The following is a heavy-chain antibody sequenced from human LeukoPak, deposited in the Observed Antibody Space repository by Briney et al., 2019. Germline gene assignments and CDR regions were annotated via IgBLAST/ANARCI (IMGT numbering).Heavy chain of an antibody. CDR1: GFTFSSYG. V-gene: IGHV3-30*02. CDR2: IRYDGSNK. Sequence: GGSLRLSCAASGFTFSSYGMHWVRQAPGKGLEWVAFIRYDGSNKYYADYVKGRFTISRDNSKNTLYLQMNSLRAEDTAVYYCAKDQVGYSSGWYIYYWGQGTLVTVAS. J-gene: IGHJ4*02. CDR3: AKDQVGYSSGWYIYY. D-gene: IGHD6-19*01.